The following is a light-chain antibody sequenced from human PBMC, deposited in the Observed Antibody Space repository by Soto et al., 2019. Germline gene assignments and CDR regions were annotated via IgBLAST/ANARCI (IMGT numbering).Light chain of an antibody. J-gene: IGLJ1*01. Sequence: SYYLTQPPSVSVAPGQTARITCGGGRVGTESVHWYQQKPGQAPVLVVYEDSNRPSGIPERFSGSNSANTATLTITRVAAGHEADSYCQLWDTISDRDVSGTGTKVTVL. CDR1: RVGTES. V-gene: IGLV3-21*02. CDR2: EDS. CDR3: QLWDTISDRDV.